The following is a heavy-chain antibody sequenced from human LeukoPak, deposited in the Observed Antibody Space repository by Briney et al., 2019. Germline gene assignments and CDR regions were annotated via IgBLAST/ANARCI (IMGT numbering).Heavy chain of an antibody. CDR3: AREQWAYRSYYASSGYHDY. CDR1: GGSISSGSYF. J-gene: IGHJ4*02. Sequence: SETLSLTCTVSGGSISSGSYFWSWIRQPAGKGLEWIGRIYTSGSTNYSPSLKSRVTISVDTSRNQFSLNLTSVTAADTAMYYCAREQWAYRSYYASSGYHDYWGQGTLVTVSS. D-gene: IGHD3-22*01. CDR2: IYTSGST. V-gene: IGHV4-61*02.